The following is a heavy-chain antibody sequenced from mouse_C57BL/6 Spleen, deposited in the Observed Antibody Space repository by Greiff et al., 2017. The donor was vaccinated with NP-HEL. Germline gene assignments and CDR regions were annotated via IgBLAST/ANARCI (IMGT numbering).Heavy chain of an antibody. CDR3: AFRDYDGDWYVDV. CDR1: GYSFTGYF. V-gene: IGHV1-20*01. Sequence: VQLQQSGPELVKPGASVKISCKASGYSFTGYFMNWVMQSPGQSLEWIGRINPYNGDTFYNEKFKSKDTLTVDKPSSTAHMELRRLTAEASAVYYCAFRDYDGDWYVDVWGTGTTVTVSS. J-gene: IGHJ1*03. D-gene: IGHD2-4*01. CDR2: INPYNGDT.